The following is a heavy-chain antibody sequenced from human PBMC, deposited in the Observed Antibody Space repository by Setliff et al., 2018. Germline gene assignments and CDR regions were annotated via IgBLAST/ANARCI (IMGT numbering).Heavy chain of an antibody. CDR2: IYTSWST. Sequence: PSETLSLTCTVSDDSISSRHYYWSWIRQPAGKGLEWLGQIYTSWSTNYNPSLKGRATLSIDASKRQFSLKLTSVTAADTALYYCARNPDFLQYSFDLWGRGTLVTVSS. CDR1: DDSISSRHYY. V-gene: IGHV4-61*09. CDR3: ARNPDFLQYSFDL. D-gene: IGHD5-12*01. J-gene: IGHJ2*01.